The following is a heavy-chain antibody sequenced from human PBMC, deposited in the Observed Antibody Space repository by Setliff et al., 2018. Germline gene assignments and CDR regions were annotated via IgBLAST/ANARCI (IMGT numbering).Heavy chain of an antibody. CDR1: GYTFPGYY. D-gene: IGHD6-6*01. Sequence: GASVKVSCKASGYTFPGYYMHWVRQAPGQGLEWMGWINPNSGGTNYAQKFQGWVTMTRDTSISTAYMELSRLRSDDTAVYYCARAAKLEYGSSLDSWGQGTLVTVSS. J-gene: IGHJ5*01. CDR3: ARAAKLEYGSSLDS. CDR2: INPNSGGT. V-gene: IGHV1-2*04.